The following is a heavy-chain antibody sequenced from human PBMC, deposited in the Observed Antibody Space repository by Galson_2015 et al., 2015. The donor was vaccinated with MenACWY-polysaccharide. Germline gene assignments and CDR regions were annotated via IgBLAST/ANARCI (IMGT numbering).Heavy chain of an antibody. Sequence: SLRLSCAASGFTFSYYGMHWVRQAPGKGLEWVAVIWYDGSNKYYADSVKGRFTISRDYSNNTLYLQMNSLRAEDTAVYYCARDGRVVVADYYFDYWGQGTLVTVSS. D-gene: IGHD2-15*01. CDR3: ARDGRVVVADYYFDY. CDR2: IWYDGSNK. J-gene: IGHJ4*02. CDR1: GFTFSYYG. V-gene: IGHV3-33*01.